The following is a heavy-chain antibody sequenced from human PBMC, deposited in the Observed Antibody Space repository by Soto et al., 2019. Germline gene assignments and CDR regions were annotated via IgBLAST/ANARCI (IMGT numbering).Heavy chain of an antibody. CDR1: GGSIKSDYY. V-gene: IGHV4-30-4*01. J-gene: IGHJ6*02. CDR2: KYYSGAT. Sequence: TLSLTCTVSGGSIKSDYYWAWVRQPPGGGLQWMGYKYYSGATDSDPSLEARVSFSVDTSKNQFFLNLTPVTVADTAVYFCARGRPNYFYYGLDVWGPGIPVTVSS. CDR3: ARGRPNYFYYGLDV.